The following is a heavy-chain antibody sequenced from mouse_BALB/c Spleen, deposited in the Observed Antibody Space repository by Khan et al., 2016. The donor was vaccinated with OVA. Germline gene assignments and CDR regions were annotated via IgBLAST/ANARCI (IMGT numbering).Heavy chain of an antibody. CDR3: ARLAYYYNSEGFAY. J-gene: IGHJ3*01. Sequence: EVKLVESGGDFVRPGGSLKLSCAASGFTFSTYGMSWVRQTPDKRLEWVATINPGGAYTYYPDSVKGRFTISRDNAKNTLYLQLSSLKSEDTAIYYCARLAYYYNSEGFAYWGQGTLVTVSA. V-gene: IGHV5-6*01. CDR1: GFTFSTYG. D-gene: IGHD1-1*01. CDR2: INPGGAYT.